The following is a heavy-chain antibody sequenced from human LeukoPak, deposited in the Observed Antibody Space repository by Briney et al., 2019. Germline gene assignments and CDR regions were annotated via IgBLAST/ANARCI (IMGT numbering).Heavy chain of an antibody. CDR2: IYYSGST. D-gene: IGHD1-26*01. V-gene: IGHV4-39*07. CDR1: GGSISSSSYY. CDR3: ARETLIVGNDY. Sequence: SETLSLTCTVSGGSISSSSYYWGWIRQPPGKGLEWIGSIYYSGSTYYNPSLKSRVTISVDTSKNQFSLKLSSVTAADTAVYYCARETLIVGNDYWGQGTLVTVSS. J-gene: IGHJ4*02.